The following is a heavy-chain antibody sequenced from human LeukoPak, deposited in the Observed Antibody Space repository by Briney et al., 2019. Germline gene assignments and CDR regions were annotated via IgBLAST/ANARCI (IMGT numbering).Heavy chain of an antibody. CDR2: IYPGDSDT. CDR3: ASSGYCSGGSCYSDAFDI. D-gene: IGHD2-15*01. Sequence: GESLKISCKGSGYSFTSYWIGWMRQMPGKGLEWMGIIYPGDSDTRYSPSLQGQVTISADKSNSTAYLQWISLKASDTAMYYCASSGYCSGGSCYSDAFDIWGQGTMVTVSS. J-gene: IGHJ3*02. V-gene: IGHV5-51*03. CDR1: GYSFTSYW.